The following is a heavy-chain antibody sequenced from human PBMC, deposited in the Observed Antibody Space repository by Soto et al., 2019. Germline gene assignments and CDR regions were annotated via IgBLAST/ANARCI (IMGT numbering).Heavy chain of an antibody. Sequence: GGSLRLSCAASGFTFSSYSMHWVRQAPGKGLEWVAVISYDGSNKYYADSVKGRFTISRDNSKNTLYLQMNSLRAEDTAVYYCARGDYYYYGSGRYILDYWGQRSFVTV. J-gene: IGHJ4*02. V-gene: IGHV3-30-3*01. D-gene: IGHD3-10*01. CDR1: GFTFSSYS. CDR3: ARGDYYYYGSGRYILDY. CDR2: ISYDGSNK.